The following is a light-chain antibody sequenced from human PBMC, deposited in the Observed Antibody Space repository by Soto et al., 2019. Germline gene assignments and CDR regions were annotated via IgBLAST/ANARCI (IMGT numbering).Light chain of an antibody. J-gene: IGLJ2*01. CDR1: SSTIGSNN. CDR3: STWDDSLSSLL. CDR2: END. V-gene: IGLV1-47*01. Sequence: QSVLTQPTSASGTPGQRVTVSCSGSSSTIGSNNVAWYKKLAGSAPKLLIYENDQRPSGVPDRFSGSKSGTSASLAISGLRPEDEATYYCSTWDDSLSSLLFGGGTKLTVL.